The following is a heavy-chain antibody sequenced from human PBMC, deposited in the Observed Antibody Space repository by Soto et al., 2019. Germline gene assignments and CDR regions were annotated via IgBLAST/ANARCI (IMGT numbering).Heavy chain of an antibody. J-gene: IGHJ6*02. Sequence: PGESLKISCXGSGYSFTSYWIGWVRQMPGKGLEWMGIIYPGDSDTRYSPSFQGQVTISADKSISTAYLQWSSLKASDTATYYCARQVGTAAGDYYYYGMDVWGQGTTVTVSS. CDR1: GYSFTSYW. CDR2: IYPGDSDT. V-gene: IGHV5-51*01. D-gene: IGHD6-13*01. CDR3: ARQVGTAAGDYYYYGMDV.